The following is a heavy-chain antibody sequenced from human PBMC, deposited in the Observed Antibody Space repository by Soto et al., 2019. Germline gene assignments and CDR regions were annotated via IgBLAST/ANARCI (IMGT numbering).Heavy chain of an antibody. J-gene: IGHJ5*02. D-gene: IGHD2-15*01. CDR3: ATRPPQIVVTLLPFPS. Sequence: SETLSLTCTVSGASISSYYWTWVRQPPGKGLEWIGEVYHSGSTRYNPSLKSRVTISVDKPNNQFSLKLSSMTGADTAVYYCATRPPQIVVTLLPFPSWGQGTPVTVSS. CDR2: VYHSGST. V-gene: IGHV4-4*02. CDR1: GASISSYY.